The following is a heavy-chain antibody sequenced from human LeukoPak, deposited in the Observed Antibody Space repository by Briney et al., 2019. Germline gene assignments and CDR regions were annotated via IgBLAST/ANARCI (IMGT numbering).Heavy chain of an antibody. Sequence: GGSLRLSCAASGFSFSSHGMSWVRQAPWKGPEWVSSISSGSDYTFYADSVKGRFTIPRDNSKNTLYLQMNSLRVGDTAIYYCAKIGVIGNWYYDVWGRGTLVTVSS. CDR1: GFSFSSHG. V-gene: IGHV3-23*01. D-gene: IGHD3-10*01. J-gene: IGHJ2*01. CDR2: ISSGSDYT. CDR3: AKIGVIGNWYYDV.